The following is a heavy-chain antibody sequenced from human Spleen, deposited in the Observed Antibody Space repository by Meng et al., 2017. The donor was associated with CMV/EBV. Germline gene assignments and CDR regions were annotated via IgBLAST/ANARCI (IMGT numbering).Heavy chain of an antibody. CDR3: AKIDYGGDYFDS. CDR2: ITHSDGGT. D-gene: IGHD4-23*01. J-gene: IGHJ4*02. CDR1: GFTFSTYS. V-gene: IGHV3-23*01. Sequence: GESLKISCAASGFTFSTYSMAWVRQAPGKGLEWVSAITHSDGGTFYTDSVRGRFTVSRHNSRNTLYLQMNSLRAEDTAMYYCAKIDYGGDYFDSWGRGTLVTVSS.